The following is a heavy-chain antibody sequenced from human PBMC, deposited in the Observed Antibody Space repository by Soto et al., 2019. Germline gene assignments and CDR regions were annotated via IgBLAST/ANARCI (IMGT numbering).Heavy chain of an antibody. CDR2: INPHGGST. J-gene: IGHJ5*02. Sequence: ASVKVSCKAPGDTFTSYYLNWVRQAPGQGLEWMGVINPHGGSTKYAQKFQGRITMTRDTSRSTVYMELGSLRSDDTAIYYCARSSGGNFGIIIEGSNWFDPWGQGTLVTVPS. D-gene: IGHD3-3*01. CDR3: ARSSGGNFGIIIEGSNWFDP. CDR1: GDTFTSYY. V-gene: IGHV1-46*01.